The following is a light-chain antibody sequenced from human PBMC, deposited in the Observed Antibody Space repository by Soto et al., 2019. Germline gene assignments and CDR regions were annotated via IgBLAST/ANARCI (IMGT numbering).Light chain of an antibody. CDR2: KAS. Sequence: DIQMTQARSTLSASEGDRVTITCRASQSISSWLAWYQQKPGKAPKLLIQKASSLEGGVPSRFSGSGSGTEFTLTISSLQPDDFATYYCQQYNTYPYTFGQGTKLEIK. J-gene: IGKJ2*01. V-gene: IGKV1-5*03. CDR3: QQYNTYPYT. CDR1: QSISSW.